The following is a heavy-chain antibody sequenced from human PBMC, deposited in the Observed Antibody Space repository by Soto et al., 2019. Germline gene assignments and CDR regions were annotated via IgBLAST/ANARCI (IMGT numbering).Heavy chain of an antibody. CDR1: GGSISSSSYY. Sequence: QLQLQESGPGLVKPSETLSLTCTVSGGSISSSSYYWGWIRQPPGKGLEWIGSIYYSGSTYYNPSLKSRVTISVDTSKNQFSLKLSSVTAADTAVYYCARQAAAGPMYFDYWGQGTLVTVSS. V-gene: IGHV4-39*01. CDR2: IYYSGST. J-gene: IGHJ4*02. CDR3: ARQAAAGPMYFDY. D-gene: IGHD6-13*01.